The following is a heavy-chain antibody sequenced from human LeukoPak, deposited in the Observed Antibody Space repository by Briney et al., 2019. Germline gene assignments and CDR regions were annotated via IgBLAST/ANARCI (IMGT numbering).Heavy chain of an antibody. J-gene: IGHJ4*02. CDR3: AKDVLGSWSVVDY. CDR1: GFTFSSYG. CDR2: ISYDGSNK. Sequence: GRSLRLSCAASGFTFSSYGMHWVRQAPGKGLEWVAVISYDGSNKYYADSVKGRFTISRDNSKNTLYLQMNSLRAEDTAVYYCAKDVLGSWSVVDYWGQGTLVTVSS. D-gene: IGHD6-13*01. V-gene: IGHV3-30*18.